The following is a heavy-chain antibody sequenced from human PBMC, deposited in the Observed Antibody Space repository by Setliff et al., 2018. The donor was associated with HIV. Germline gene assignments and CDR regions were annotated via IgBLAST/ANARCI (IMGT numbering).Heavy chain of an antibody. Sequence: GSLRLSCGASVFTFNNYGMHWVRRAPGKGLEWVASISYHERDTFYADSVKGRFTISRDNSKNMLYLQMNSLTTEDTAVYYCAKPTTVVTSYYFDSWGQGTQVTVSS. CDR2: ISYHERDT. D-gene: IGHD4-17*01. CDR1: VFTFNNYG. CDR3: AKPTTVVTSYYFDS. J-gene: IGHJ4*02. V-gene: IGHV3-30*18.